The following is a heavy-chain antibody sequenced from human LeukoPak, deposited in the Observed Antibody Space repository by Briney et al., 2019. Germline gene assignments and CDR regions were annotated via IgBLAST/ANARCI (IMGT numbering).Heavy chain of an antibody. CDR3: ARSSFMVRGVSFDY. D-gene: IGHD3-10*01. V-gene: IGHV3-33*01. CDR1: GFTFSSYG. CDR2: IWYDGSNK. Sequence: PGGSLRLSCAASGFTFSSYGMHWVRQAPGKGLEWGAVIWYDGSNKYYADSVKGRFTISRDNSKNTLYLQMNSLRAEDTAVYYCARSSFMVRGVSFDYWGQGTLVTVSS. J-gene: IGHJ4*02.